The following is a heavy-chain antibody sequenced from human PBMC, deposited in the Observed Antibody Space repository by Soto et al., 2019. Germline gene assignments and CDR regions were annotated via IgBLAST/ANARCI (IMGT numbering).Heavy chain of an antibody. CDR3: ARQIYDSDTGPNFQYYFDS. Sequence: PGESLKISCKGSGYSFTSYWIGWVRQKPGKGLEWMGRIDPSDSQTYYSPSFRGHVTISVTKSITTVFLQWSSLRASDTAMYYCARQIYDSDTGPNFQYYFDSWGQGTPVTVSS. V-gene: IGHV5-10-1*01. CDR1: GYSFTSYW. CDR2: IDPSDSQT. J-gene: IGHJ4*02. D-gene: IGHD3-22*01.